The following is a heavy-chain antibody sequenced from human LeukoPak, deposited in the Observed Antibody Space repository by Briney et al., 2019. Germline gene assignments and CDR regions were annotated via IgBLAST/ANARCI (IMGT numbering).Heavy chain of an antibody. J-gene: IGHJ2*01. CDR3: ARDPLRYFEADWYFDL. CDR1: GGSISSSSYY. D-gene: IGHD3-9*01. V-gene: IGHV4-61*01. CDR2: IYYSGST. Sequence: SETLSLTCTVSGGSISSSSYYWGWIRQPPGKGLEWIGYIYYSGSTNYNPSLKSRVTISVDTSKNQFSLKPSSVTAADTAVYYCARDPLRYFEADWYFDLWGRGTLVTVSS.